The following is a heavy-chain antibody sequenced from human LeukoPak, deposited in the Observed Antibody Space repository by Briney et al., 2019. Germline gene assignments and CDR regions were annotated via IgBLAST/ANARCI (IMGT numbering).Heavy chain of an antibody. V-gene: IGHV3-15*01. Sequence: TGGSLRLSCAASGFTFSNVWMSWVRQAPGKGLEWVGRIKSKTGGGTEEFTAPVRSRFTISRDDAKNTLYLQINSLKTEQAAVYYCTTEWIQLVDCWGQGALVSVSS. CDR3: TTEWIQLVDC. J-gene: IGHJ4*02. CDR2: IKSKTGGGTE. D-gene: IGHD5-18*01. CDR1: GFTFSNVW.